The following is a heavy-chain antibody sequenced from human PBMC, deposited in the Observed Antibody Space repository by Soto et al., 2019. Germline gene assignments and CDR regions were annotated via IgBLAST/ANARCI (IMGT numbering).Heavy chain of an antibody. CDR1: GFTFSPYD. V-gene: IGHV3-13*05. Sequence: GGSLRLSCAASGFTFSPYDMHWVRQATGEGLEWVSTIGSAGDPYYAGSVKGRFTISRENAKNSMYLQMNSLRAGDTAMYYCARALRGTYQAFDYWGQGTLVTVSS. J-gene: IGHJ4*02. CDR3: ARALRGTYQAFDY. CDR2: IGSAGDP. D-gene: IGHD2-15*01.